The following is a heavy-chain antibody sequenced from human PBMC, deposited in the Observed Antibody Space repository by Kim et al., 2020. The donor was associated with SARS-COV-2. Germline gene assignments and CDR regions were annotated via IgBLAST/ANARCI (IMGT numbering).Heavy chain of an antibody. V-gene: IGHV1-46*01. J-gene: IGHJ6*02. CDR1: GYTFTSYY. D-gene: IGHD3-3*01. Sequence: ASVKVSCKASGYTFTSYYMHWVRQAPGQGLEWMGIINPSGGSTSYAQKFQGRVTMTRDTSTSTVYMELSSLRSEDTAVYYCARGDYYDFWTRDYYYYYGMDVWGQGTTVTVSS. CDR3: ARGDYYDFWTRDYYYYYGMDV. CDR2: INPSGGST.